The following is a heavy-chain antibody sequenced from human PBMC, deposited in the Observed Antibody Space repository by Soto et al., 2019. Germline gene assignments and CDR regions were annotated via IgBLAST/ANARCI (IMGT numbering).Heavy chain of an antibody. CDR2: INHSGST. J-gene: IGHJ6*03. CDR1: GGSFSGYY. CDR3: ARGYTTEGHYYMDV. D-gene: IGHD1-1*01. V-gene: IGHV4-34*01. Sequence: PSETLSLTCAVYGGSFSGYYWSWIRQPPGKGLEWIGEINHSGSTNYNPSLKSRVTISVDTSKNQFSLKLSSVTAADTAVYYCARGYTTEGHYYMDVWGKGTTVTVSS.